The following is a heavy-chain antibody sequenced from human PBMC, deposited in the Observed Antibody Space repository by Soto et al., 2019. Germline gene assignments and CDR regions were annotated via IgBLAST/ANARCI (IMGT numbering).Heavy chain of an antibody. CDR3: AKEGGPHPQRLWEHSPPIDY. V-gene: IGHV3-23*01. D-gene: IGHD1-26*01. Sequence: GSLRLSCAASGFAFSSYAMSWVRQAPGKGLEWVSAISGSGGSTYYADSVKGRFTISRDNSKNTLYLQMNSLRAEDTAVYYCAKEGGPHPQRLWEHSPPIDYWGQGTLVTVSS. J-gene: IGHJ4*02. CDR2: ISGSGGST. CDR1: GFAFSSYA.